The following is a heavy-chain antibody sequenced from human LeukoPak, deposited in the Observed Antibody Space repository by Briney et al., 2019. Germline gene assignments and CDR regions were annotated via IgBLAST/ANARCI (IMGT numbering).Heavy chain of an antibody. Sequence: GESLKISCQGSGYSFTSYWITWVRQMPGKGLEWMGRIDPSASYINYSPSFQGHVTISADKSISTAYLQWSSLKASDTAMYYWAHSGATAPHWFDPWGQGTLVTVSS. CDR1: GYSFTSYW. V-gene: IGHV5-10-1*01. CDR3: AHSGATAPHWFDP. J-gene: IGHJ5*02. D-gene: IGHD5-24*01. CDR2: IDPSASYI.